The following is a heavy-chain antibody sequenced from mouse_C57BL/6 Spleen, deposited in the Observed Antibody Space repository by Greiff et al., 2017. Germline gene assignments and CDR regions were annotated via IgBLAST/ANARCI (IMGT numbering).Heavy chain of an antibody. CDR2: INPGSGGT. J-gene: IGHJ3*01. CDR3: ARDTTVPFAY. V-gene: IGHV1-54*01. Sequence: VQLKQSGAELVRPGTSVKVSCKASGYAFTNYLIAWVKQRPGQGLEWVGVINPGSGGTNYNEKFKGKVTLTADKSSSTVYMQLSSLTSEDSAVYFCARDTTVPFAYWGQGTLVTVSA. CDR1: GYAFTNYL. D-gene: IGHD1-1*01.